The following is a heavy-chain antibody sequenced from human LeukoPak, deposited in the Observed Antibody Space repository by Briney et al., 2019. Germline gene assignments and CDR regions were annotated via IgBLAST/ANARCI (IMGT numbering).Heavy chain of an antibody. CDR1: GGTFSSYA. J-gene: IGHJ4*02. D-gene: IGHD5-18*01. CDR3: AGGRYVQLWFGDY. V-gene: IGHV1-69*06. Sequence: GSSVKVSCKASGGTFSSYAISWVRQAPGQGLEWMGGIIPIFGTANYAQKFQGRVTITAGKSTSTAYMELSSLRSEDTAVYYCAGGRYVQLWFGDYWGQGTLVAVSS. CDR2: IIPIFGTA.